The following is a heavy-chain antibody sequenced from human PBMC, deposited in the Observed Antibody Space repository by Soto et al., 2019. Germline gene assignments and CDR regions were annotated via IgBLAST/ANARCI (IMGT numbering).Heavy chain of an antibody. CDR1: GYTFTIYA. Sequence: ASVKASCKASGYTFTIYAMHWVRQAPGQRLEWMGWINAGNGNTKYSQKFQGRVTITRDTSASTAYMELSSLRSEDTAVYYCARDKPYCSGGSCYPGFDYWGQGTLVTVSS. CDR2: INAGNGNT. D-gene: IGHD2-15*01. V-gene: IGHV1-3*01. J-gene: IGHJ4*02. CDR3: ARDKPYCSGGSCYPGFDY.